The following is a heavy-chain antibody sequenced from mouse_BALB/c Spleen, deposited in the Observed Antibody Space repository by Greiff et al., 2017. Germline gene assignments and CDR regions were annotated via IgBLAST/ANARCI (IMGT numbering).Heavy chain of an antibody. CDR3: ARSDDYDGGFAY. CDR1: GYSFTSYY. CDR2: IDPFNGGT. V-gene: IGHV1S135*01. Sequence: EVQLQQSGPELMKPGASVKISCKASGYSFTSYYMHWVKQSHGKSLEWIGYIDPFNGGTSYNQKFKGKATLTVDKSSSTAYVHLSSLTSEDSAVYYCARSDDYDGGFAYWGQGTLVTVSA. D-gene: IGHD2-4*01. J-gene: IGHJ3*01.